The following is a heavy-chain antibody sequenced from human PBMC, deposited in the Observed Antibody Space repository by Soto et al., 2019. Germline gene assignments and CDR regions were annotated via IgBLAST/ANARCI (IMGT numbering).Heavy chain of an antibody. Sequence: GASVKVSCKAPGYTFTSYGISWVRQAPGQGLEWMGWISAYNGNTNYAQELQGRVTMTTDTSTSTAYMELRSLRSDDTAVYYCARVQQERYYYYGMDVWGQGTTVTVSS. D-gene: IGHD6-13*01. V-gene: IGHV1-18*01. J-gene: IGHJ6*02. CDR2: ISAYNGNT. CDR3: ARVQQERYYYYGMDV. CDR1: GYTFTSYG.